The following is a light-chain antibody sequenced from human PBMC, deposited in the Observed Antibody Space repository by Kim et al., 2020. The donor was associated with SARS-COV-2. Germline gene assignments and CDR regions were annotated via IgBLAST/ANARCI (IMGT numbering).Light chain of an antibody. CDR2: DAS. CDR3: QQYDTYQWT. V-gene: IGKV1-5*01. CDR1: QSVSGW. Sequence: ASIGDRVTLSCRASQSVSGWLAWYHQRPGKAPNLLIFDASSLNGGVPSRFSGSGAGTEFTLTISSLHPEGLGIYYCQQYDTYQWTFGDGTKVDIK. J-gene: IGKJ1*01.